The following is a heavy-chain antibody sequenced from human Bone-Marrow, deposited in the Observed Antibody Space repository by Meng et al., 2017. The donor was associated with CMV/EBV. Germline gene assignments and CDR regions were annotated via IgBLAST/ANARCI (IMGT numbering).Heavy chain of an antibody. CDR2: IQVIGHT. D-gene: IGHD3-16*01. V-gene: IGHV4-4*07. CDR3: AGSRPGGGACDY. J-gene: IGHJ4*02. Sequence: QVHLQASGPGLVKPSETLSLTCTVSGGSIKNYNWNWVRQPAGQGLEWIGLIQVIGHTVYNPSLKSRVTVSLDASKSQFSLTLNSVTAADTATYYCAGSRPGGGACDYWGQGILVTVSS. CDR1: GGSIKNYN.